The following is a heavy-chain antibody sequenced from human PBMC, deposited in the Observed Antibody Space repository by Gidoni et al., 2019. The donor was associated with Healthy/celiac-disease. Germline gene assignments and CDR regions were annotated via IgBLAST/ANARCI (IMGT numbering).Heavy chain of an antibody. CDR1: GFTVSSNY. Sequence: EVQLVESGGGLIQPGGSLSLSCAASGFTVSSNYMSWVCQAPGKGLEWVSVIYSGGSTYYADSVKGRFTISRDNSKNTLYLQMNSLRAEDTAVYYCARNKAYDFWSGYYPAFDYWGQGTLVTVSS. V-gene: IGHV3-53*01. CDR3: ARNKAYDFWSGYYPAFDY. J-gene: IGHJ4*02. CDR2: IYSGGST. D-gene: IGHD3-3*01.